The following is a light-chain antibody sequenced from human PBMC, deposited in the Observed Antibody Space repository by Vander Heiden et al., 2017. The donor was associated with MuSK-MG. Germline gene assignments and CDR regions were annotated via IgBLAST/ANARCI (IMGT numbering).Light chain of an antibody. CDR1: QSVSSY. CDR3: QQRSNLLT. Sequence: ELVLTQSPATLSLSPGERATLSCRASQSVSSYLAWYQQKPGQAPRLLIYDASNRANGIPDRFSGSGSGTDFTLTSSSREPEDFAVYYWQQRSNLLTFGGGTKVEIK. J-gene: IGKJ4*01. CDR2: DAS. V-gene: IGKV3-11*01.